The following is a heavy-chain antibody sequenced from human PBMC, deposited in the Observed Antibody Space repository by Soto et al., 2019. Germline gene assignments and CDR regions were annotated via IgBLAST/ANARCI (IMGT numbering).Heavy chain of an antibody. CDR2: INHSGST. CDR3: ARGIGYYDILTGWNRFDP. D-gene: IGHD3-9*01. V-gene: IGHV4-34*01. J-gene: IGHJ5*02. Sequence: SETLSLTCAVYGGSFSGYYWTWIRQPPGTGLEWIGEINHSGSTNYNPSLKSRVTISVDTPKNQFSLKLSSVTAADTAVYYCARGIGYYDILTGWNRFDPWGQGTLVTVSS. CDR1: GGSFSGYY.